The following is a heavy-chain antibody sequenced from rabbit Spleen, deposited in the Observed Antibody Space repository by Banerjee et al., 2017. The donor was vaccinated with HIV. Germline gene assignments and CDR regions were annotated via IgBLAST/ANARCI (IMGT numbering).Heavy chain of an antibody. CDR2: IAAGVSYTT. CDR1: GFSFSFSNY. D-gene: IGHD8-1*01. CDR3: ARDSGTSFSPYGMDL. Sequence: QSLEESGGDLVKPGASLTLTCTASGFSFSFSNYMCWVRQPPGKGPEWIACIAAGVSYTTYYATWAKGRFTISNPSSTTVTLQMTSLTAADTATYFCARDSGTSFSPYGMDLWGPGTLVTVS. V-gene: IGHV1S40*01. J-gene: IGHJ6*01.